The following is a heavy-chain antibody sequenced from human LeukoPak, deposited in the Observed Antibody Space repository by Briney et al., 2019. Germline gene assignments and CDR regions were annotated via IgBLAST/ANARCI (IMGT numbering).Heavy chain of an antibody. Sequence: ASVKVSCKASGYTFTSYDINWVRQATGQGLEWMGWMNPNSGNTGYAQKFQGRVTMTRNTSISTAYMELSSLRSEDTAVYYCARGRTQQEWLRLGIYYFDYWGQGTLVTVSS. D-gene: IGHD5-12*01. V-gene: IGHV1-8*01. CDR2: MNPNSGNT. J-gene: IGHJ4*02. CDR1: GYTFTSYD. CDR3: ARGRTQQEWLRLGIYYFDY.